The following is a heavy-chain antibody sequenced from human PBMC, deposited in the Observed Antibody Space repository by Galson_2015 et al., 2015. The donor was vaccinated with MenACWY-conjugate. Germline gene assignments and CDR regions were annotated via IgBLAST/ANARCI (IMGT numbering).Heavy chain of an antibody. J-gene: IGHJ6*02. Sequence: SLRLSCAVSGFTFRNYWMTWVRQAPGKGLEWVANIKKDGSEKYYVDSVKGRFTISRDNTKNSMYLEMNSLRAEDTAVYYSARGHYVMDVWGQGTTVTASS. V-gene: IGHV3-7*03. CDR2: IKKDGSEK. CDR1: GFTFRNYW. CDR3: ARGHYVMDV.